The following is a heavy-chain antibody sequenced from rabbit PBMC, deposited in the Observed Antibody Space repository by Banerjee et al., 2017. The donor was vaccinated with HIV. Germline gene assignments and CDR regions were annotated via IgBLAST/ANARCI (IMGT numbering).Heavy chain of an antibody. D-gene: IGHD1-1*01. CDR1: GFSFSSGYY. J-gene: IGHJ4*01. CDR2: IYGGSSGST. V-gene: IGHV1S45*01. Sequence: QEQLEESGGDLVKPGASLTLTCTASGFSFSSGYYMCWVRQAPGKGLEWIGCIYGGSSGSTYYASWAKGRFTISKTSSTTVTLQMTSLTGADTATYFCARYGSSSGYAFGLWGPGTLVTVS. CDR3: ARYGSSSGYAFGL.